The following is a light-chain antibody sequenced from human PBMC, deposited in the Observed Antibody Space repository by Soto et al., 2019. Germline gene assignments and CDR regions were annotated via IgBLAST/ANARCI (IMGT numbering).Light chain of an antibody. CDR3: QQYDNLPLT. Sequence: DIQMTQSPYSLSASVGDRVTITCQASQDISNYLNWYQQKPGKAPKHLIYEEAHLETGVPTGFSGSGSGTDFTFTISSLQPEDMATYYCQQYDNLPLTFGGGTKVEIK. CDR2: EEA. J-gene: IGKJ4*01. V-gene: IGKV1-33*01. CDR1: QDISNY.